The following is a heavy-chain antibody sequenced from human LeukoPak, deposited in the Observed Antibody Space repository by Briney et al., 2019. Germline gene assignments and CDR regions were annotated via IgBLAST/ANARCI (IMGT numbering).Heavy chain of an antibody. D-gene: IGHD6-13*01. CDR3: TVSSFSSTWYSWVH. CDR1: GFTFSDYY. J-gene: IGHJ4*02. Sequence: GGSLRLSCAASGFTFSDYYMTWIRQAPGKGLEWVSYISSGSSTMYYADSVKGRFTISRDNAKNSLYLQVNSLRAEDSAVYYCTVSSFSSTWYSWVHWGQGTLVTVSS. CDR2: ISSGSSTM. V-gene: IGHV3-11*01.